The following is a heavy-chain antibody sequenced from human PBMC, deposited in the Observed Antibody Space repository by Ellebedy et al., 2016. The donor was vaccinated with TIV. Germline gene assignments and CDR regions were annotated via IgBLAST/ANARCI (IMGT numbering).Heavy chain of an antibody. CDR3: ARASGIAARPFDY. CDR1: GGSFSGYY. J-gene: IGHJ4*02. V-gene: IGHV4-34*01. Sequence: SETLSLTXAVYGGSFSGYYWSWIRQPPGKGLEWIGEINHSGSTNYNPSLKSRVTISVDTSKNQFSLKLSSVTAADTAVYYCARASGIAARPFDYWGQGTLVTVSS. D-gene: IGHD6-6*01. CDR2: INHSGST.